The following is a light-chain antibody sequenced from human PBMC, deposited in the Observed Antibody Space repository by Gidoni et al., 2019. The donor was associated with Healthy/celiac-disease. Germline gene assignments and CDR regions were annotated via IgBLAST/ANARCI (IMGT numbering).Light chain of an antibody. CDR1: SDVGGYNY. CDR2: EVS. CDR3: SSYTSSSTGVV. V-gene: IGLV2-14*01. J-gene: IGLJ2*01. Sequence: SDVGGYNYVSWYQQHPGKAPKLMIYEVSNRPSGVSNRFSGSKSGNTASLTISGLQAEDEADYYCSSYTSSSTGVVFGGGTKLTVL.